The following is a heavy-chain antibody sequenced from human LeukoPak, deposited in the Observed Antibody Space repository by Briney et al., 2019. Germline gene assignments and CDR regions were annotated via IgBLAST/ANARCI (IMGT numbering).Heavy chain of an antibody. V-gene: IGHV3-48*01. CDR2: ISSSSSTI. CDR3: ASLLSSGWYLENY. J-gene: IGHJ4*02. D-gene: IGHD6-19*01. CDR1: GFTLSSYS. Sequence: SGGSLRLSCAASGFTLSSYSMNWVRQAPGKGLEWVSYISSSSSTIYYADSVKGRFTISRDNAKNSLYLQMNSLRAEDTAVYYCASLLSSGWYLENYWGQGTLVTVSS.